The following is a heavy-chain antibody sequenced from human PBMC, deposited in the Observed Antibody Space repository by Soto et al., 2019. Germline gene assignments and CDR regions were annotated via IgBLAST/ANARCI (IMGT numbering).Heavy chain of an antibody. CDR2: MNPINGAT. Sequence: QVQLVQSGAEVKQSGASVKVSCKASGYDFTAYDINWVRQASGQGLEWMGWMNPINGATGSARRFQGRVSMTMNTATGTAYLELTSLRSDDSAVYYCGRGPSPLAPAGGTPYYFAMDVWGQGTTVTVSS. V-gene: IGHV1-8*02. CDR3: GRGPSPLAPAGGTPYYFAMDV. J-gene: IGHJ6*02. CDR1: GYDFTAYD. D-gene: IGHD6-13*01.